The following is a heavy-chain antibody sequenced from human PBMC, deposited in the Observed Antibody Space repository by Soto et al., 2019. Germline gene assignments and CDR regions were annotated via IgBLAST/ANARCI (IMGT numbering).Heavy chain of an antibody. Sequence: EGQLVESGGGLVKPGGSLRLSCAASGFAFQTYTMEWLRQPPGKGLEWVSSITISGNYIYYADSVKGRFTISRDNGRNSVYLRMYSLRAEDTAVYYCAKVCVLRTNFRWFDLWGQGTLVTVSS. CDR1: GFAFQTYT. V-gene: IGHV3-21*01. CDR2: ITISGNYI. CDR3: AKVCVLRTNFRWFDL. D-gene: IGHD2-8*01. J-gene: IGHJ5*02.